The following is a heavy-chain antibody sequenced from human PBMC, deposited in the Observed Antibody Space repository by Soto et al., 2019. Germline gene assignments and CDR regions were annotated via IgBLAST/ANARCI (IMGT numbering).Heavy chain of an antibody. Sequence: GVSLRLSCAASGFTFSSDAMSWVRQAPGKGLEWVSAISGSGGSTYYADSVKGRFTISRDNSKNTLYLQMNSLRAEDTAVYYCAKKGVPEFTTPDDYWGQGTLVTVSS. CDR3: AKKGVPEFTTPDDY. CDR1: GFTFSSDA. J-gene: IGHJ4*02. D-gene: IGHD2-2*01. V-gene: IGHV3-23*01. CDR2: ISGSGGST.